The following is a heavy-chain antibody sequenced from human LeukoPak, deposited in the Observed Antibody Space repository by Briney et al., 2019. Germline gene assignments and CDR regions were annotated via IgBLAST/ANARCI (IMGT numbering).Heavy chain of an antibody. CDR1: GFTFSSYA. Sequence: GGSLRLSCAASGFTFSSYAMSWVRQAPGEGLEWVSAISGSGGSTYYADSVKGRFTISRDNSKNTLYLQMNSLRAEDTAVYYCAKPGRGIAAAGPIDYWGQGTLVTVSS. CDR2: ISGSGGST. V-gene: IGHV3-23*01. J-gene: IGHJ4*02. D-gene: IGHD6-13*01. CDR3: AKPGRGIAAAGPIDY.